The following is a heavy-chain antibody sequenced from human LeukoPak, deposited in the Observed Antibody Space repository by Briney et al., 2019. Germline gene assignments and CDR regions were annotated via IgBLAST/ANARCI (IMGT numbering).Heavy chain of an antibody. CDR1: GGSISSSSYY. J-gene: IGHJ3*02. V-gene: IGHV4-39*02. D-gene: IGHD2-2*01. CDR2: ISYSGST. Sequence: PSETLSLTCTVSGGSISSSSYYWGWIRQSPGKGLEWIGGISYSGSTYYNPSLKSRVTISVDTSKNQFSLNLSSVTAADTAVYYCAREGPEPPPGPGSSTSPDWEAYAFDIWGQGTMVTVSS. CDR3: AREGPEPPPGPGSSTSPDWEAYAFDI.